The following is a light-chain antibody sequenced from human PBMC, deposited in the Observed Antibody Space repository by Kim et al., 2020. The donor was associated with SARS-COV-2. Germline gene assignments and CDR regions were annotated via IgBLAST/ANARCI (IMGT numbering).Light chain of an antibody. CDR2: GSS. Sequence: EIVLTQSPGTLSLSPGERGSLSCRASQSIPSNFLAWYQQKPGQAPRLLIFGSSYRATGIPDRFSGSGSVTDFTLTISRLEPEDFAMYYCQQYGRSPVTFGQGTKVDIK. J-gene: IGKJ1*01. CDR1: QSIPSNF. CDR3: QQYGRSPVT. V-gene: IGKV3-20*01.